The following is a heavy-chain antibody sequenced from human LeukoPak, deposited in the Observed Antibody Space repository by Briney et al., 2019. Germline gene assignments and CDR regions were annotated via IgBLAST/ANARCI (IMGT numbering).Heavy chain of an antibody. CDR3: VKDAPGCSSSHYYDYYYGLDV. CDR1: GFTFRSYA. Sequence: GGSLRLSCAASGFTFRSYAMSWVRQGPGKGLEWVSAISGNGDGTYFADSVKGRFAISRDNSKNTVYLQMNSLRAEDTAVYYCVKDAPGCSSSHYYDYYYGLDVWGRGTTVTVSS. D-gene: IGHD6-13*01. J-gene: IGHJ6*02. CDR2: ISGNGDGT. V-gene: IGHV3-23*01.